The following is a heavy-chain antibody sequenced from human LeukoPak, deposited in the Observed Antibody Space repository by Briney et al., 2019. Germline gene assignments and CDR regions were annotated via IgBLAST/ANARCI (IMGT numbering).Heavy chain of an antibody. Sequence: PSETLSLTCTVSGGSISSGDYYWSWIRQPPGKGLEWIGYIYYSGSTYYNPSLKSRVTISVDTSKNQFSLKLSSVTAADTAVYYCARVRPNGSGSYYNPDLWGRGTLVTVSS. CDR1: GGSISSGDYY. V-gene: IGHV4-30-4*01. CDR3: ARVRPNGSGSYYNPDL. D-gene: IGHD3-10*01. CDR2: IYYSGST. J-gene: IGHJ2*01.